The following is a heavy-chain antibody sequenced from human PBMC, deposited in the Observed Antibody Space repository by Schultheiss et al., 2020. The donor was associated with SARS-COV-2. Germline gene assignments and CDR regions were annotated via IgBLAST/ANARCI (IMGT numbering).Heavy chain of an antibody. D-gene: IGHD6-19*01. CDR1: GFTFSSYA. J-gene: IGHJ6*02. V-gene: IGHV3-23*03. CDR3: ASLDGIAVAGVYYYGMDV. Sequence: ESLKISCAASGFTFSSYAMSWVRQAPGKGLEWVSVIYSPGGTYYADSVKGRFTISRDNAKNSLYLQMNSLRAEDTAVYYCASLDGIAVAGVYYYGMDVWGQGTTVTVSS. CDR2: IYSPGGT.